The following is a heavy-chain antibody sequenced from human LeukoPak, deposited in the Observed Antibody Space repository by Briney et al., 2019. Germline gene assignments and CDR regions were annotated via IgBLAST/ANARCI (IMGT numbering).Heavy chain of an antibody. CDR3: VCGGWHNPATDSFDY. D-gene: IGHD6-19*01. CDR1: GGSISSYY. J-gene: IGHJ4*02. CDR2: IYTSGST. V-gene: IGHV4-4*07. Sequence: SETLSLTCTVSGGSISSYYWSWIRQPAGKGLEWIGRIYTSGSTNYNPSLKSRVTMSVDTSKNQFSLKLSSVTAADTAVYYCVCGGWHNPATDSFDYWGQGTLVTVSS.